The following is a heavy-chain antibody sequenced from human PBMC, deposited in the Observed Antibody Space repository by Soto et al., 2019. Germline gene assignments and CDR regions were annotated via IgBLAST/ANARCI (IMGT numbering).Heavy chain of an antibody. CDR2: VYYSGST. J-gene: IGHJ3*02. D-gene: IGHD3-10*01. Sequence: QVRLQESGPRLVKPSQTLTLTCTVSGDSINSGDYYWNWIRQPPGQGLEWIGYVYYSGSTYYNSSRRSRLSISLDTSKTQFSLSLGSVTAADTAMYYCARELRDEFGHPVGFDIWGHGTPVTVSS. CDR1: GDSINSGDYY. CDR3: ARELRDEFGHPVGFDI. V-gene: IGHV4-30-4*01.